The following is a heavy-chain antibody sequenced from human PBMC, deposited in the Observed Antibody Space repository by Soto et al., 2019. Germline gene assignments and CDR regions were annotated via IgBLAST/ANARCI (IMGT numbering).Heavy chain of an antibody. Sequence: PRQALRDSCVASAVTFGSYYLVVVRQAPGKGLEWVCLITRGGVGANYADSVKGRCTISRDNSKNTLYLQMNSLRAEDTAVYYCARDLERRIAALGGYDYHRYLLAFPTQRSSDL. V-gene: IGHV3-23*01. CDR2: ITRGGVGA. CDR3: ARDLERRIAALGGYDYHRYLLAFPTQRSSDL. CDR1: AVTFGSYY. D-gene: IGHD5-12*01. J-gene: IGHJ2*01.